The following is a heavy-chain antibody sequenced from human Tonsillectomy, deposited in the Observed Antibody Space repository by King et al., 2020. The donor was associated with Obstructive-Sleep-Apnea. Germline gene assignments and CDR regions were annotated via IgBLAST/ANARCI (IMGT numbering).Heavy chain of an antibody. CDR2: IYYSGST. CDR1: GDSISTYY. D-gene: IGHD5-18*01. Sequence: QLQESGPGLVKPSETLSLTCTVSGDSISTYYWSWIRQPPGKGLEWIGYIYYSGSTSYNASLKSRVTISVDTAKNQFSLKLRSVTAADTAVYYCASDFGYSYGIDYWGQGTLVTVSS. J-gene: IGHJ4*02. V-gene: IGHV4-59*01. CDR3: ASDFGYSYGIDY.